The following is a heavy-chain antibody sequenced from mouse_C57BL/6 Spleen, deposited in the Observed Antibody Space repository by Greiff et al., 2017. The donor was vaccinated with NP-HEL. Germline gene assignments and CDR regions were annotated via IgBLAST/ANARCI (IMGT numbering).Heavy chain of an antibody. Sequence: QVQLQQPGAELVRPGTSVKLSCKASGYTFTSYWMHWVKQRPGQGLEWIGVIDPSDSYTNYNQKFKGKATLTADKSSSTAYMQFSSLTSEDSAIYYCARSLLTGGYFDVWGTGTTVTVSS. V-gene: IGHV1-59*01. J-gene: IGHJ1*03. CDR2: IDPSDSYT. CDR3: ARSLLTGGYFDV. CDR1: GYTFTSYW. D-gene: IGHD4-1*01.